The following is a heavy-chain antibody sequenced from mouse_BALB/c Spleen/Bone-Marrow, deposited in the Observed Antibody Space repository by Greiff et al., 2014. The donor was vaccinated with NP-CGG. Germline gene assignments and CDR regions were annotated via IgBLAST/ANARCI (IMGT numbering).Heavy chain of an antibody. V-gene: IGHV14-3*02. Sequence: VQLQQSGAELVKLGASVKLSCTATGLNIKDTYMHWVKQRPEQGLEWIGRIDPANGNTKYDPKFQGKATITADTSSNTAHLRLNSLTSEDTAAYYCASYRYGWYFDVWGAGTTATVSS. D-gene: IGHD2-12*01. CDR2: IDPANGNT. CDR3: ASYRYGWYFDV. J-gene: IGHJ1*01. CDR1: GLNIKDTY.